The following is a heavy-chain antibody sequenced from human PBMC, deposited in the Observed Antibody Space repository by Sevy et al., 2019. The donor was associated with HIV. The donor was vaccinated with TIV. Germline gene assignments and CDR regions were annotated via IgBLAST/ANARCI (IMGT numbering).Heavy chain of an antibody. V-gene: IGHV3-21*01. D-gene: IGHD6-19*01. CDR1: GFTFSSNS. Sequence: GGSLRLSCAASGFTFSSNSMNWVRQAPGKGLEWVSSISSSSSYIYYADSVKGRFTISRDNAKNSLYLQMNSLRAEDTAVYYCARGIAVAGIRWFDPWGQGTLVTVSS. CDR2: ISSSSSYI. CDR3: ARGIAVAGIRWFDP. J-gene: IGHJ5*02.